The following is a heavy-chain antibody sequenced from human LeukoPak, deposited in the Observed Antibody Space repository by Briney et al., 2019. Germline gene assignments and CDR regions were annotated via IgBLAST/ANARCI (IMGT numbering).Heavy chain of an antibody. CDR3: ARGVIAAAGPPTFDY. J-gene: IGHJ4*02. V-gene: IGHV3-48*03. D-gene: IGHD6-13*01. CDR1: GFTFSSYE. CDR2: ISSSGSTI. Sequence: PGGSLRLSCAASGFTFSSYEMNWVRQAPGEGLEWVSYISSSGSTIYYADSVEGRFTISRDNAKNSLYLQMNSLRAEDTAVYYCARGVIAAAGPPTFDYWGQGTLVTVSS.